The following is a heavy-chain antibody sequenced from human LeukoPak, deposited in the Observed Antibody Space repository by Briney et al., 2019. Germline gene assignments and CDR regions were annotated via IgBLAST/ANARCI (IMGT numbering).Heavy chain of an antibody. J-gene: IGHJ6*02. CDR1: GFTFSHHW. Sequence: GGSLRLSCAASGFTFSHHWVSWFRQAPGQGLQWVASINQDESGKYYVDSVKGRFTISRDNAKNSLYLQMNSLRVEDTAVYYCAKGNYDFWSGSDVWGQGTTVTVSS. CDR2: INQDESGK. V-gene: IGHV3-7*03. D-gene: IGHD3-3*01. CDR3: AKGNYDFWSGSDV.